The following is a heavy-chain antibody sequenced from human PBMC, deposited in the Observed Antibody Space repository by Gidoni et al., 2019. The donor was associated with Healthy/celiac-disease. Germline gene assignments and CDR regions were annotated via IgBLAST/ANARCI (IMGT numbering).Heavy chain of an antibody. J-gene: IGHJ4*02. V-gene: IGHV3-33*01. CDR2: IWYDGSNK. Sequence: QVQLVEPVGGVVKPGRSLILTCAASGFTFSSHRMHWVRQATGKGREWGAVIWYDGSNKYYADSVKGRFTISRDNSKNTLYLQMNSLRAEDTAVYYCARDTVVVPAAILGPFDYWGQGTLVTVSS. D-gene: IGHD2-2*01. CDR3: ARDTVVVPAAILGPFDY. CDR1: GFTFSSHR.